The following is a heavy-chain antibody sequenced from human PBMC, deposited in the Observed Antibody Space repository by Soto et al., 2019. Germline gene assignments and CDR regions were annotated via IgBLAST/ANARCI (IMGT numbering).Heavy chain of an antibody. D-gene: IGHD3-22*01. CDR1: GFTFSGSA. V-gene: IGHV3-73*01. CDR3: TRHAERYYYDSRGAFDI. J-gene: IGHJ3*02. Sequence: GGSLRLSCAASGFTFSGSAMHWVRQASGKGLEWVGRIRSKANSYATAYAASVKGRFTISRDDSKNTAYLQMNSLKTEDTAVYYCTRHAERYYYDSRGAFDIWGQGTMVTVSS. CDR2: IRSKANSYAT.